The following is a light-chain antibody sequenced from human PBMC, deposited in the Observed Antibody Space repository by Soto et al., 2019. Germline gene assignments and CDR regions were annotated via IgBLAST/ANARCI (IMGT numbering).Light chain of an antibody. V-gene: IGKV1-33*01. CDR3: QQSDDLPT. Sequence: DIQLTPSPSSLSASVGDRVPITCQASQDISHYLNWYQQKPEKAPKLLIYDASTLETGVPSRFSGSGSGTDFTFTIDSLQPEDFATYYCQQSDDLPTFGQGTKVDIK. CDR2: DAS. J-gene: IGKJ1*01. CDR1: QDISHY.